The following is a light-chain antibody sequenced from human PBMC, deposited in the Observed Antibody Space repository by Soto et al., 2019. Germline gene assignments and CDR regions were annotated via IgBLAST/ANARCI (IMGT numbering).Light chain of an antibody. V-gene: IGLV2-11*01. CDR1: NSDVGTYTY. Sequence: QSALTQPRSVSGSPGQSVNISCTGTNSDVGTYTYVSWYQQHPGKAPKLIIYDVIKRPSGVPDRFSGSKSGNTASLTISGLQAEDEADYYCCSYAGSYTHVFGTGTKLTVL. CDR3: CSYAGSYTHV. CDR2: DVI. J-gene: IGLJ1*01.